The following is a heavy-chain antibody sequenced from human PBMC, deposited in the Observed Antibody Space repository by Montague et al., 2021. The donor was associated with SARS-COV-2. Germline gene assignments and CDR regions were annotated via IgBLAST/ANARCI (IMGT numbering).Heavy chain of an antibody. J-gene: IGHJ6*02. CDR2: IYYSGST. CDR3: AIEVGAMVYYYGMDV. CDR1: GGSISSISYY. D-gene: IGHD1-26*01. Sequence: SETLSLTCTVSGGSISSISYYWGWIRQPPGKGLEWIGSIYYSGSTYYNPSLKSRVTISVDTSKDQFSLKLSSVTAADTAVYYCAIEVGAMVYYYGMDVWGQGTTVTVSS. V-gene: IGHV4-39*01.